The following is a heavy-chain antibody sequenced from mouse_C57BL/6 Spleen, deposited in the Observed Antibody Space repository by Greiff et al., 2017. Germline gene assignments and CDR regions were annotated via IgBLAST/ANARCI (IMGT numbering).Heavy chain of an antibody. CDR3: ARGYGSSWGYAMDY. V-gene: IGHV1-55*01. CDR1: GYTFTSYW. CDR2: IYPGSGST. J-gene: IGHJ4*01. D-gene: IGHD1-1*01. Sequence: VQLQQPGAELVKPGASVKMSCKASGYTFTSYWITWVKQRPGQGLEWIGDIYPGSGSTNYNEKFKSKATLTVDTSSSTAYMQLSSLTSEDSAVLYCARGYGSSWGYAMDYWGQGTSVTVSS.